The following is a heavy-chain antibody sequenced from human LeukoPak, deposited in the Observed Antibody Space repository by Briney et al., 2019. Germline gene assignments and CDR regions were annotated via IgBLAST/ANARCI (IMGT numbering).Heavy chain of an antibody. J-gene: IGHJ1*01. CDR3: ARSYYYGPAEYFQH. D-gene: IGHD3-10*01. CDR1: GFTFSSYW. V-gene: IGHV3-7*01. Sequence: GGSLRLSCAASGFTFSSYWMSWVRQAPGKGLEWVANIKQDGSEKYYVDSVKGRFTISRDNAKNSLYLQMNSLRAEDTAVYYCARSYYYGPAEYFQHWGQGTLVTVSS. CDR2: IKQDGSEK.